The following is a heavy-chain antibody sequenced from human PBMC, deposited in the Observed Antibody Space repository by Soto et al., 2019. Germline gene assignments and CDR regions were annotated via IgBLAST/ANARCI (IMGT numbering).Heavy chain of an antibody. V-gene: IGHV3-48*01. D-gene: IGHD3-22*01. CDR1: GFTFRNYG. Sequence: GGSLRLSCAASGFTFRNYGMNWVRQAPGKGLEWVSYIGIGSSTKYYADSVKGRFTISRDNAKNSLYLQMNSLRAEDTAVYYCARDQLYYNDISGRPLNAFDVWGQGTMVSVSS. J-gene: IGHJ3*01. CDR2: IGIGSSTK. CDR3: ARDQLYYNDISGRPLNAFDV.